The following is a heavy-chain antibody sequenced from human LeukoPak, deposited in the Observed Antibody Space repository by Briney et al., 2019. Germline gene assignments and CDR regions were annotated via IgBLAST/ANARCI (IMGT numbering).Heavy chain of an antibody. V-gene: IGHV1-46*01. CDR1: GYTFTSYA. J-gene: IGHJ5*02. D-gene: IGHD1-26*01. CDR3: ARDNSVGDNAWWFDP. Sequence: GASVKVSCKASGYTFTSYAMHWVRQAPGQRLEWMGLINPTGGSTGYAQKFQGRVTMTRDMSTSTDYMELSSLRSEDTAIYYCARDNSVGDNAWWFDPWGQGTLVTVSS. CDR2: INPTGGST.